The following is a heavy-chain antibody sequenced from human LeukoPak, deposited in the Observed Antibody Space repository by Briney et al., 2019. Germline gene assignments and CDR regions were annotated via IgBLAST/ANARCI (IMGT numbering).Heavy chain of an antibody. J-gene: IGHJ4*02. CDR2: ISAYNGNT. Sequence: ASVKVSCKASGYTFTSYGISWVRQAPGQGLEWMGWISAYNGNTNYAQKLQGRVTMTTDTSTSTAYMELRSLRSDDTAVYYCARDDVAVAGTSSFDYWGLGTLVTVSS. CDR3: ARDDVAVAGTSSFDY. V-gene: IGHV1-18*01. D-gene: IGHD6-19*01. CDR1: GYTFTSYG.